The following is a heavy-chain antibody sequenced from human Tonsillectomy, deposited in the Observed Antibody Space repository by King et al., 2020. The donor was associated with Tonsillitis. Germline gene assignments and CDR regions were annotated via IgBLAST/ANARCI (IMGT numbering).Heavy chain of an antibody. CDR1: GFTFTFYA. CDR3: AKGEDYYDSSAYFFDY. CDR2: ISSSVGRT. D-gene: IGHD3-22*01. Sequence: QLVQSGGGLVQPGGSLRLSCAASGFTFTFYAMSWVRQAPGKGLEWVSTISSSVGRTYYADSVKGRLTISRDNSKNTLYLQVSSLRAEDTAVYFCAKGEDYYDSSAYFFDYWGQGTLVTVSS. V-gene: IGHV3-23*04. J-gene: IGHJ4*02.